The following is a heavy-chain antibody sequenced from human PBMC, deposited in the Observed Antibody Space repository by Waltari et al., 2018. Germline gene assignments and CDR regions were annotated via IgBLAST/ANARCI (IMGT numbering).Heavy chain of an antibody. D-gene: IGHD3-3*01. Sequence: QVQLVESGGGVVQPGRSLRLSCAASGFTFSSYAMHWVRQAPGKGLGWVAVISYDGSNKYYADSVKGRFTISRDNSKNTLYLQMNSLRAEDTAVYYCARGGYYDFWSGPDYWGQGTLVTVSS. CDR3: ARGGYYDFWSGPDY. J-gene: IGHJ4*02. V-gene: IGHV3-30-3*01. CDR2: ISYDGSNK. CDR1: GFTFSSYA.